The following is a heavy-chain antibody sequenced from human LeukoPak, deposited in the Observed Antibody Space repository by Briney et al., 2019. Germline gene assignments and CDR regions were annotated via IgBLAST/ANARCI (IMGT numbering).Heavy chain of an antibody. CDR2: ISSSSSYI. V-gene: IGHV3-21*01. D-gene: IGHD3-10*01. J-gene: IGHJ4*02. CDR1: GFTFSSYS. Sequence: PGGSLRLSCAASGFTFSSYSMNWVRQAPGKGLEWVSSISSSSSYIYHADSVKGRFTISRDNAKNSLYLQMNSLRAEDTAVYYCARVSAGSSDLIGELDYWGQGTLVTVSS. CDR3: ARVSAGSSDLIGELDY.